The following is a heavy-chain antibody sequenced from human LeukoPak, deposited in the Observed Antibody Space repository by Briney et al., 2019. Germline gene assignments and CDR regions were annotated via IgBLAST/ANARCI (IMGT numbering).Heavy chain of an antibody. Sequence: ASVKVSCKASGYTFTGYYMHWVRQAPGQGLEWMGWINPNSGGTNYAQKFQGWVTMTRDTSISTAYMELSRLRSDDTAVCYCARGDRSSTSCYGYYYYGMDVWGQGTTVTVSS. CDR1: GYTFTGYY. V-gene: IGHV1-2*04. J-gene: IGHJ6*02. CDR2: INPNSGGT. D-gene: IGHD2-2*01. CDR3: ARGDRSSTSCYGYYYYGMDV.